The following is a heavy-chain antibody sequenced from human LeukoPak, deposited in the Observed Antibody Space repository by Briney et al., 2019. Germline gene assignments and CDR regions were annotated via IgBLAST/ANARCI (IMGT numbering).Heavy chain of an antibody. D-gene: IGHD4-17*01. Sequence: SETLSLTCIVSGGSIGNYYWNWIRQPPGKGLEWIGYTSYSGNTIYNPSLKSRVTISIDPFKNQLSLKVTSVTAADTAVYYCARYDYGDCWFDPWGQGTLVTVSS. V-gene: IGHV4-59*01. CDR3: ARYDYGDCWFDP. J-gene: IGHJ5*02. CDR2: TSYSGNT. CDR1: GGSIGNYY.